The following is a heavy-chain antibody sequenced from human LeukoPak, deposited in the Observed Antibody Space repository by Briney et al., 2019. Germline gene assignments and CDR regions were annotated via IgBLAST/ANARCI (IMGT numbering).Heavy chain of an antibody. J-gene: IGHJ6*03. CDR2: ISAYNGNT. D-gene: IGHD3-10*01. V-gene: IGHV1-18*01. CDR3: ARRSGRDYYYMDV. Sequence: ASVTVSFKASGYTFTIYGISWVRQAPGQGLEWMGWISAYNGNTNYAQKLQGRVTMTTDTSTSTAYMELRSLRSDDTAVYYCARRSGRDYYYMDVWGKGTTVTVSS. CDR1: GYTFTIYG.